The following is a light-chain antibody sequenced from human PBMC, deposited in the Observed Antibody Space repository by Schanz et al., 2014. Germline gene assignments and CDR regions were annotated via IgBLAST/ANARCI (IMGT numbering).Light chain of an antibody. Sequence: QSALTQPPSASGSLGQSVTISCTGTSSDVGGYNYVSWYQQHPGKAPKLMIYEVSNRPSGVPDRFSGSKSGNTASLTISGLQAEDEADYYCSSYTSSSTLVFGGGTKLTVL. CDR3: SSYTSSSTLV. V-gene: IGLV2-14*01. CDR2: EVS. J-gene: IGLJ3*02. CDR1: SSDVGGYNY.